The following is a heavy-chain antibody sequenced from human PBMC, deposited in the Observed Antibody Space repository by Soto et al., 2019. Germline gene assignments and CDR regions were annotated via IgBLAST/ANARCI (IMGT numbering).Heavy chain of an antibody. J-gene: IGHJ3*02. V-gene: IGHV4-31*03. CDR3: ARGGIVVVVAARDAFDI. D-gene: IGHD2-15*01. Sequence: QVQLQESGPGLVKPSQTLSLTCTVSGGSISSGGYYWSWICQHPGKGLEWIGYIYYSGSTYYNPSLKSRVTISVDTSKNQFSLKLSSMTAADTAVYYCARGGIVVVVAARDAFDIWGQGTMVTVSS. CDR2: IYYSGST. CDR1: GGSISSGGYY.